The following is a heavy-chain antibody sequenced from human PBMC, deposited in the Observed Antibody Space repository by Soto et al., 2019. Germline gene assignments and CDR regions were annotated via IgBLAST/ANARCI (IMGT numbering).Heavy chain of an antibody. CDR1: GYSFTSYW. D-gene: IGHD4-17*01. CDR2: IYPGDSDT. CDR3: ARHPSLNDYGDWRYDY. J-gene: IGHJ4*02. V-gene: IGHV5-51*01. Sequence: GESLKISCKGSGYSFTSYWIGWVRQIPGKGLEWMGIIYPGDSDTRYSPSFQGQVTISADKSISTAYLQWSSLKASDTAMYYCARHPSLNDYGDWRYDYWGQGTLVTVSS.